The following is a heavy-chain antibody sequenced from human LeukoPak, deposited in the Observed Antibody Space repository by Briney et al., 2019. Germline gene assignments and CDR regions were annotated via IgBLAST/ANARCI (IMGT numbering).Heavy chain of an antibody. V-gene: IGHV3-23*01. CDR3: AKLPRFDSSGYVHY. Sequence: GGSLRLSCAGSGFTFSSHVMSWVRQAPGKGLEWVSAISGSGHTTYYADSVKGRFTISRDNSKNTVYLQINSLRADDTAVYYCAKLPRFDSSGYVHYWGQGTLVTVSS. CDR2: ISGSGHTT. J-gene: IGHJ4*02. D-gene: IGHD3-22*01. CDR1: GFTFSSHV.